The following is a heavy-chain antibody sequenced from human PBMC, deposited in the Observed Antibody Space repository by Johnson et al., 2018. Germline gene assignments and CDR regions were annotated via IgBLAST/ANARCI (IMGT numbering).Heavy chain of an antibody. Sequence: VQLVQSGGNLVQPGGSLRLSCAASGFTVSTNYMSWVRQAPGKGLEWVSVIYSGGSTNYADSVKGRFTISRDNSKNTLYLQRNSRGADDTAVYYGARDPARLRLGELSDYFRDVWGKGTTVTVSS. J-gene: IGHJ6*03. CDR3: ARDPARLRLGELSDYFRDV. D-gene: IGHD3-16*02. CDR1: GFTVSTNY. V-gene: IGHV3-66*01. CDR2: IYSGGST.